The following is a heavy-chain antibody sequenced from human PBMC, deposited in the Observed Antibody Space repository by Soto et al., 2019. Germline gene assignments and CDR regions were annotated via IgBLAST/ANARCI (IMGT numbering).Heavy chain of an antibody. V-gene: IGHV4-59*08. J-gene: IGHJ6*02. CDR2: IYYSGST. CDR1: GDSISTYY. D-gene: IGHD3-3*02. CDR3: ACIFSGACGYCLYYYGMDV. Sequence: SETLSLTCTVSGDSISTYYWSWIRQPPGKGLEWIGYIYYSGSTNYNPSLKSRVTISVDTSKNQFTLKLSSVTAAATAVYYCACIFSGACGYCLYYYGMDVWGQGTTVTVS.